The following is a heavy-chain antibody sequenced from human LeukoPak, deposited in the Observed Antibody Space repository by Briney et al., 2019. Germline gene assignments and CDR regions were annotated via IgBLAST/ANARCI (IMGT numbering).Heavy chain of an antibody. CDR1: GFTFSSYS. J-gene: IGHJ4*02. CDR2: ISSSSSYI. Sequence: KSGGSLRLSCVASGFTFSSYSMNWVRQAPGKGLEWVSSISSSSSYIYYADSVKGRFTISRDNAKNSLYLQMNSLRAEDTAVYYCATALGADKQWFNYWGQGTLVTVSS. V-gene: IGHV3-21*01. CDR3: ATALGADKQWFNY. D-gene: IGHD6-19*01.